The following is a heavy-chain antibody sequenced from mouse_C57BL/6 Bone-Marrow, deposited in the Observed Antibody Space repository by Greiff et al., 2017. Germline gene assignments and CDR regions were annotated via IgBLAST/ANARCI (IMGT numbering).Heavy chain of an antibody. CDR1: GFSFTSYV. CDR3: AKHGDYDEDWYFDV. Sequence: VQLKESGPGLVAPSQSLSITCTVSGFSFTSYVVDWVRQPPGKGLEWLVVIWGGGSTNYNSALMSRLSISKDNSKSQVFLKMNSLQTDDTAMYYCAKHGDYDEDWYFDVWGTGTTVTVSS. D-gene: IGHD2-4*01. CDR2: IWGGGST. J-gene: IGHJ1*03. V-gene: IGHV2-9*01.